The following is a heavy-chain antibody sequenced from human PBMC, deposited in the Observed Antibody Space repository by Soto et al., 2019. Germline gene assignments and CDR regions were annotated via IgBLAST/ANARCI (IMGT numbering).Heavy chain of an antibody. CDR3: ARERGFYYYYGMDV. J-gene: IGHJ6*02. Sequence: SETLSLTCAVYGGSFSGYYWSWIRQPPGKGLEWIGEINHSGSTNYNPSLKSRVTISVDTSKNQFSLKLSSVTAADTAVYYCARERGFYYYYGMDVWGQGTTVTVSS. V-gene: IGHV4-34*01. CDR2: INHSGST. CDR1: GGSFSGYY. D-gene: IGHD3-10*01.